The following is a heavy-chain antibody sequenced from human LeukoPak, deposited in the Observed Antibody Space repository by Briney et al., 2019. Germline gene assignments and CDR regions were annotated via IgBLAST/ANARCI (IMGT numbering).Heavy chain of an antibody. D-gene: IGHD5-18*01. Sequence: SETPSLTCTVSGGSISSYYWSWIRQPAGKGLEWIGRIYTSGSTNYNPSLKSRVTMSVDTSKNQFSLKLGSVTAADTAVYYCARSVYSYGTYYFDYWGQGTLVTVSS. J-gene: IGHJ4*02. CDR1: GGSISSYY. V-gene: IGHV4-4*07. CDR2: IYTSGST. CDR3: ARSVYSYGTYYFDY.